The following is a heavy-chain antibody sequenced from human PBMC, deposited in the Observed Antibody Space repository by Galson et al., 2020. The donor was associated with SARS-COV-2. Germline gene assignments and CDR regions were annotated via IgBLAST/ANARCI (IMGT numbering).Heavy chain of an antibody. V-gene: IGHV1-8*01. D-gene: IGHD3-3*01. J-gene: IGHJ3*02. CDR2: MNPDSGNA. CDR3: ARGKTEYYNFWGNPHGDVFDI. CDR1: GYTFTTHD. Sequence: ASVKVSCKASGYTFTTHDIYWVRQATGQGLEWMGWMNPDSGNAGYAQGFQGRVTMTRDTSITTAYMELSSLTSEDTALYYCARGKTEYYNFWGNPHGDVFDIWGQWTMVTVSS.